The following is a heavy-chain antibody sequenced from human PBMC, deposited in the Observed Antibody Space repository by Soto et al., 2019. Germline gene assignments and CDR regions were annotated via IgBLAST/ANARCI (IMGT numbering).Heavy chain of an antibody. V-gene: IGHV3-21*01. J-gene: IGHJ5*02. D-gene: IGHD1-1*01. CDR2: ISSSSSYI. CDR3: ARDPNWNDYWFDP. CDR1: GFTFSSYS. Sequence: GGSLRLSCAASGFTFSSYSMNWVRQAPGKGLEWVSSISSSSSYIYYADSVKGRFTISRDNAKNSLYLQMNSLRAEDTAVYYCARDPNWNDYWFDPWGQGTLVTVSS.